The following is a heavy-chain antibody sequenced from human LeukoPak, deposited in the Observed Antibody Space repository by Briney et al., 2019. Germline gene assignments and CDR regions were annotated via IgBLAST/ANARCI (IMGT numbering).Heavy chain of an antibody. D-gene: IGHD2-2*01. CDR1: GGSFSGYY. Sequence: PSETLSLTCAVYGGSFSGYYWSGIRQPPGKGLEWIGEINHSGSTNYNPSLKSRVTISVDTSKNQFSLKLSSVTAADTAVYYCARAGDCSSTSCNSWFDPWGQGTLVTVSS. CDR2: INHSGST. V-gene: IGHV4-34*01. J-gene: IGHJ5*02. CDR3: ARAGDCSSTSCNSWFDP.